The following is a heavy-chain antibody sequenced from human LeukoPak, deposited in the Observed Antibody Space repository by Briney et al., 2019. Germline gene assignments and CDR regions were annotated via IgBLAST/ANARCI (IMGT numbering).Heavy chain of an antibody. D-gene: IGHD3-22*01. CDR2: IYPGDSDT. V-gene: IGHV5-51*01. J-gene: IGHJ3*02. Sequence: GESLKISCQGSGYSFTSYWIGWVRQMPGKGLEWMGIIYPGDSDTRYSPSFQGQVTISADKSISTAYLQWSSLKASDTAMCYCARPPGDYYDSSGGIDIWGQGTMVTVSS. CDR3: ARPPGDYYDSSGGIDI. CDR1: GYSFTSYW.